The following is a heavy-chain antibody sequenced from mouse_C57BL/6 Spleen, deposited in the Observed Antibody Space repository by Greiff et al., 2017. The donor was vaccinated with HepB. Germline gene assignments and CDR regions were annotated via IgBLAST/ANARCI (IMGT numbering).Heavy chain of an antibody. CDR3: ARRGYGNDWFAY. V-gene: IGHV1-53*01. D-gene: IGHD2-1*01. CDR1: GYTFTSYW. Sequence: QVHVKQPGTELVKPGASVKLSCKASGYTFTSYWMHWVKQRPGQGLEWIGNINPSNGGTNYNEKFKSKATLTVDKSSSTAYMQLSSLTSEDSAVYYCARRGYGNDWFAYWGQGTLVTVSA. J-gene: IGHJ3*01. CDR2: INPSNGGT.